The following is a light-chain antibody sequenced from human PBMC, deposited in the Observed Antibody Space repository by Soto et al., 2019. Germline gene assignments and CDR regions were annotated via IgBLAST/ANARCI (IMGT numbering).Light chain of an antibody. V-gene: IGKV1-33*01. CDR3: QQYEELPLT. J-gene: IGKJ4*01. CDR2: DAS. Sequence: DVQLTQSPSTLSASVGDRVAITCQASQSIVNYLNWFQFRPGKAPQLPISDASHLGPGVPSRFSGERSGTDYTLIINNLQPDDVATYYCQQYEELPLTFGGGTRV. CDR1: QSIVNY.